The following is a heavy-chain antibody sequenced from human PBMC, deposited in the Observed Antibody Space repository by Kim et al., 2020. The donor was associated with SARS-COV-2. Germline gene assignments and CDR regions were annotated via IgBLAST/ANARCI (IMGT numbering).Heavy chain of an antibody. CDR2: ISWNSGSI. J-gene: IGHJ6*02. CDR1: GFTFDDYA. Sequence: GGSLRLSCAASGFTFDDYAMHWVRQAPGKGLEWVSGISWNSGSIGYADSVKGRFTISRDNAKNSLYLQMNSLRAEDTALYYCATEDTAIVLGMDVWGQGT. CDR3: ATEDTAIVLGMDV. V-gene: IGHV3-9*01. D-gene: IGHD5-18*01.